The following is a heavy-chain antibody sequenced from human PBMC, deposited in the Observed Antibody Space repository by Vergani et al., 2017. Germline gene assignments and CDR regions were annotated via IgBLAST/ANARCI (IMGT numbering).Heavy chain of an antibody. Sequence: QVQLVQSGAEVKKPGSSVKVSCKASGGTFSSYAISWVRQAPGQGLEWMGGIIPIFGTANYAQKFQGRVTITADESTSTAYMELSSLRPDDTAIYYCARVIVGCGRTNCFADHWGQGTLVTVSS. D-gene: IGHD2-15*01. CDR2: IIPIFGTA. J-gene: IGHJ4*02. CDR3: ARVIVGCGRTNCFADH. V-gene: IGHV1-69*12. CDR1: GGTFSSYA.